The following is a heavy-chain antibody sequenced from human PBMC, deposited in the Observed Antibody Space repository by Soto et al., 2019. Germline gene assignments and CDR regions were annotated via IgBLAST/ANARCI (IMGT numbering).Heavy chain of an antibody. V-gene: IGHV3-21*06. CDR3: ARESEDLTSNFDY. CDR2: LSSTTNYI. J-gene: IGHJ4*02. Sequence: GGSLRLSCAASGFTFTRYSMNWVRQAPGKGLEWVSSLSSTTNYIYYGDSMKGRFTISRDNAKNSLYLEMNSLRAEDTAVYYCARESEDLTSNFDYWGQGTLVTVSS. CDR1: GFTFTRYS.